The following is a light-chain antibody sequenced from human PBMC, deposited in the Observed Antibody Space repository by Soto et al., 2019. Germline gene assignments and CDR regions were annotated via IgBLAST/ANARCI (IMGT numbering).Light chain of an antibody. Sequence: QSALTQPASVSGSPGQSVTISCTGTSSDVGGYNYVSWYQQHPGKAPKLMICDVSKRPSGVPDRFSGSKSGNTASLTISGLQAEDEADYYCCSYAGSYTVLFGGGTKLTVL. CDR2: DVS. CDR3: CSYAGSYTVL. J-gene: IGLJ2*01. V-gene: IGLV2-11*01. CDR1: SSDVGGYNY.